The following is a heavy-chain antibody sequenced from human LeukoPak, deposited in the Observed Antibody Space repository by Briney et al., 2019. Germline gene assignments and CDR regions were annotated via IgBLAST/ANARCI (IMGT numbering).Heavy chain of an antibody. D-gene: IGHD3-22*01. Sequence: GGSLRLSCAASGFTFSTYTMYWVRHPPGKRLEWVSIIGSSGGGIHYADSVKGRFTISRDNSKNALYLQMNSLRSDDTAVYYCARDQKTFYYDSGGYLPFDYWGQGTLVTVSS. CDR2: IGSSGGGI. CDR3: ARDQKTFYYDSGGYLPFDY. V-gene: IGHV3-23*01. J-gene: IGHJ4*02. CDR1: GFTFSTYT.